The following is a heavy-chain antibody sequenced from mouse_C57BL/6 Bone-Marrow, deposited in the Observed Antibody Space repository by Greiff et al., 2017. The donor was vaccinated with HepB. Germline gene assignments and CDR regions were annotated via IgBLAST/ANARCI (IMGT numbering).Heavy chain of an antibody. CDR1: GFTFSNYW. J-gene: IGHJ2*01. D-gene: IGHD1-2*01. V-gene: IGHV6-3*01. CDR3: TGVLRPSY. CDR2: IRLKSDNYAT. Sequence: EVKLMESGGGLVQPGGSMKLSCVASGFTFSNYWMNWVRQSPEKGLEWVAQIRLKSDNYATHYAESVKGRFTISRDDSKSSVYLQMNNLRAEDTGIYYCTGVLRPSYWGQGTTLTVSS.